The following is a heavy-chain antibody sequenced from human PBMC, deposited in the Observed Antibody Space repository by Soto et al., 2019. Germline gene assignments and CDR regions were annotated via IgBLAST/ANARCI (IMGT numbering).Heavy chain of an antibody. CDR3: ARDIVLVPAAMKAHAFDI. J-gene: IGHJ3*02. CDR1: GYTFTSYY. Sequence: ASVKVSCKAYGYTFTSYYMHWVRQAPGQGLEWMGIINPSGGSTSYAQKFQGRVTMTRDTSTSTVYMELSSLRSEDTAVYYCARDIVLVPAAMKAHAFDIWSQGTMVTVSS. CDR2: INPSGGST. V-gene: IGHV1-46*01. D-gene: IGHD2-2*01.